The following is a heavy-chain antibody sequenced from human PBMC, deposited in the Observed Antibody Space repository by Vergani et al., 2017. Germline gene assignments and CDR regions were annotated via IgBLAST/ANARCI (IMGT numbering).Heavy chain of an antibody. CDR3: ARWAGWSYGMDV. V-gene: IGHV4-59*01. CDR1: GGSISSYY. Sequence: QVQLQESGPGLVKPSETLSLTCTVSGGSISSYYWSWIRQPPGKGLEWIGYIYYSGSTNYNPSLKSRVTISVDTSKKQFSLKLSSVTAADTAVYYCARWAGWSYGMDVWGQGTTVTVSS. D-gene: IGHD3-3*01. J-gene: IGHJ6*02. CDR2: IYYSGST.